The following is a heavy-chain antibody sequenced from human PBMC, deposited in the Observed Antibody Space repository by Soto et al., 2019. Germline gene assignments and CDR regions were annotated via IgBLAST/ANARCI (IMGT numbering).Heavy chain of an antibody. CDR1: GFTFSSYA. CDR3: ARDDPTYFDY. V-gene: IGHV3-30-3*01. CDR2: ISYDGSNK. D-gene: IGHD4-17*01. Sequence: PGGSLRLSCAASGFTFSSYAMHWVRQAPGKGLEWVAVISYDGSNKYYADSVKGRFTISRDNSKNTLYLQMNSLRAEDTAVYYCARDDPTYFDYWGQGTLVTVSS. J-gene: IGHJ4*02.